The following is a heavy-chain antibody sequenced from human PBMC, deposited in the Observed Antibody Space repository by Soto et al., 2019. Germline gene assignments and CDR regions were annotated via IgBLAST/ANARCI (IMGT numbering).Heavy chain of an antibody. V-gene: IGHV3-23*01. D-gene: IGHD1-1*01. J-gene: IGHJ4*02. CDR2: IPVIGERR. CDR1: GFTFSSYG. Sequence: LRLSCAASGFTFSSYGMSWVRQAPGKGLEWVAGIPVIGERRCYADSVKGRFTISRDNAKNTLYLQMNSLRVEDAAVYFCAREGDRYGTVCFDSWGQGTLVTVSS. CDR3: AREGDRYGTVCFDS.